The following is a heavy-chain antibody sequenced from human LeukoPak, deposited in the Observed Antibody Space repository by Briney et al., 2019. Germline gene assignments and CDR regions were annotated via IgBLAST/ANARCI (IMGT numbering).Heavy chain of an antibody. CDR2: I. D-gene: IGHD2-2*01. CDR3: ARDTRGESDY. V-gene: IGHV3-11*06. Sequence: GRSLRLSCAASRFTFSNAWMSWVRQAPGKGLEWISYINSVEGRFTISRDNAKNSLYLQMNSLRAEDTAMYYCARDTRGESDYWGHGTLVTVSS. CDR1: RFTFSNAW. J-gene: IGHJ4*01.